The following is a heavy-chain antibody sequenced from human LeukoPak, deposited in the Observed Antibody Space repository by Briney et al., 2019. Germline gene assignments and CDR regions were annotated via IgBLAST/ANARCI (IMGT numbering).Heavy chain of an antibody. CDR3: ARERVTMVRRGHTPYVY. Sequence: ASVKVSCKASGYTFTGYYMHWVRQAPGQGLEWMGWINPNSGGTNYAQKFQGRVTMTRDTSISTAYMELSRLRSDDTAVYYCARERVTMVRRGHTPYVYWGQGTLVTVSS. D-gene: IGHD4/OR15-4a*01. V-gene: IGHV1-2*02. CDR2: INPNSGGT. CDR1: GYTFTGYY. J-gene: IGHJ4*02.